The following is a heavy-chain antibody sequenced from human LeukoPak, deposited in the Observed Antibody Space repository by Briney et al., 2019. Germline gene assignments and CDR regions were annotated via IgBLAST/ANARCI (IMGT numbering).Heavy chain of an antibody. CDR2: IYSGGST. V-gene: IGHV3-53*05. D-gene: IGHD5-18*01. Sequence: GGSLRLSCAASGFTVSSNYMSWVRQAPGKGLEWVSVIYSGGSTYYADSVKGRFTISRDNSKNTLYLQMNSLRTEDTAVYYCAKDRGYSYGYNYYYGMDVRGQGTTVTVSS. J-gene: IGHJ6*02. CDR3: AKDRGYSYGYNYYYGMDV. CDR1: GFTVSSNY.